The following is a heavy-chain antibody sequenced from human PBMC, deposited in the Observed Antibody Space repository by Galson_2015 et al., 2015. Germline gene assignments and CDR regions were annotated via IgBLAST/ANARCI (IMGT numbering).Heavy chain of an antibody. Sequence: CAISGDSVSYNSAVWNWVRQSPSRGLEWLGSTYYRSTWHFNYATSVKSRITITPDTSKNQFSLHLKSVTPDGTAVYYCAREGVTYYLDYWGQGTLVTVSS. CDR2: TYYRSTWHF. V-gene: IGHV6-1*01. J-gene: IGHJ4*02. D-gene: IGHD2-8*01. CDR1: GDSVSYNSAV. CDR3: AREGVTYYLDY.